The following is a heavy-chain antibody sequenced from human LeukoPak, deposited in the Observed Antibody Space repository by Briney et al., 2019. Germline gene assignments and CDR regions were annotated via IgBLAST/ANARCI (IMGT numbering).Heavy chain of an antibody. Sequence: ASEKVSCKASGYTFTGYYMHWVRQAPGQGLEWMGWINPNSRGTDYAQKFQGRVTMTRDTSISTAYMELSRLRSDDTAVYYCARGHYGGSFDYWGQGTLVTVSS. CDR2: INPNSRGT. J-gene: IGHJ4*02. CDR3: ARGHYGGSFDY. D-gene: IGHD4-23*01. CDR1: GYTFTGYY. V-gene: IGHV1-2*02.